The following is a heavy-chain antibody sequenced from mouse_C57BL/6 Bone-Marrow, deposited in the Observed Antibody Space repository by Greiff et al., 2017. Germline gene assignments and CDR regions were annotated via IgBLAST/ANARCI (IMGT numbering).Heavy chain of an antibody. D-gene: IGHD2-2*01. CDR3: ARMVTTTGYYFNY. V-gene: IGHV2-9-1*01. CDR2: IWTGGGT. Sequence: VQLKESGPGLVAPSQSLSITCTVSGFSLTSYAISWVRQPPGQGLAWLCVIWTGGGTNYNSALKSRLSISKDKTKIQVFLKMNSLQTDNTPRYYCARMVTTTGYYFNYRGQGTTRTVTS. CDR1: GFSLTSYA. J-gene: IGHJ2*01.